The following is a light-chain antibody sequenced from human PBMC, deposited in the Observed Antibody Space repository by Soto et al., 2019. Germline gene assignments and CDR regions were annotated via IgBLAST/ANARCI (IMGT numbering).Light chain of an antibody. J-gene: IGKJ4*01. Sequence: EIVLTQSPATLSLSPGERATLSCRASQSVSSYLAWYQQKPGQAPRLLIYDASNRATGIPARFSGSGSGTDCTPTVSSLEPEDFAVYYCQQRSNWLTVGGGTNVEIK. V-gene: IGKV3-11*01. CDR1: QSVSSY. CDR2: DAS. CDR3: QQRSNWLT.